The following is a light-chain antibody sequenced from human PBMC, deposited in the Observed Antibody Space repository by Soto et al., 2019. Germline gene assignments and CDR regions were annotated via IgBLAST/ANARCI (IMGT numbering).Light chain of an antibody. Sequence: DIQMTQSPSILSASVGDRVTITCRASQSIRSWLAWYQQKPGKAPKLLIYDAYSLESGVPSRFSGSGSGTDFTLTISSLQPEDFATYYCQQSYSTPPITFGQGTRLEIK. CDR1: QSIRSW. CDR2: DAY. J-gene: IGKJ5*01. CDR3: QQSYSTPPIT. V-gene: IGKV1-39*01.